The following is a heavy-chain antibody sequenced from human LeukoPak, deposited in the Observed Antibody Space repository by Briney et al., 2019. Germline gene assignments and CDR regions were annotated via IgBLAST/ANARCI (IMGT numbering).Heavy chain of an antibody. V-gene: IGHV3-9*01. CDR1: GFTFDDYA. Sequence: SLRLSCAAPGFTFDDYAMHWVRQAPGKGLERVSGLSWNSGSIGYADSVKGRFSISRGNATKSLYLRKYTLRDENTPLYFCAKDLCSSGWYREPGGFDYWGQGTLVTVSS. CDR3: AKDLCSSGWYREPGGFDY. D-gene: IGHD6-19*01. CDR2: LSWNSGSI. J-gene: IGHJ4*02.